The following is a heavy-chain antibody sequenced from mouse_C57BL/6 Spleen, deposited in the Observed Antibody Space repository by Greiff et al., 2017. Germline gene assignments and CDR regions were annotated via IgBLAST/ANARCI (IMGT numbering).Heavy chain of an antibody. J-gene: IGHJ3*01. CDR1: GYTFTSYW. V-gene: IGHV1-64*01. Sequence: QVQLQQPGAELVKPGASVKLSCKASGYTFTSYWMHWMKQRPGQGLEWIGMIHTNRGSTNYNEKFKSKATLTVDKSSSTAYMQLSCLTSEDSAVYYCARSTRVTTGRVSFAYWGQGTLVTVSA. D-gene: IGHD2-2*01. CDR2: IHTNRGST. CDR3: ARSTRVTTGRVSFAY.